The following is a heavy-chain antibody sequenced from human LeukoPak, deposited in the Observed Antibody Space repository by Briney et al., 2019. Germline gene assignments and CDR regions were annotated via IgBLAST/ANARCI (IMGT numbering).Heavy chain of an antibody. V-gene: IGHV4-39*07. J-gene: IGHJ4*02. CDR1: SGSISTSNYY. CDR2: IFYSGST. CDR3: ARGGLVRSPRGYFDF. D-gene: IGHD1-26*01. Sequence: SETLSLTCTVSSGSISTSNYYWGWVRQPPGKALEWIGNIFYSGSTYYSPSLKSRVTISLDTSRNQFSLKLNSVTAADTAVYYCARGGLVRSPRGYFDFWGQGTLVTVSS.